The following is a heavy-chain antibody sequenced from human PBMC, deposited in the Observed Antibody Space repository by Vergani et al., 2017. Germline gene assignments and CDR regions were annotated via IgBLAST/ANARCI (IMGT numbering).Heavy chain of an antibody. CDR1: GGTFSSYA. CDR3: ARPHCSXGSCDSVAISAFDI. J-gene: IGHJ3*02. Sequence: QVQLVQSGAEVKKPGSSVKVSCKASGGTFSSYAISWVRQAPGQGLEWMGGIIPIFGTANYAQKFQGRFTITADESTSTAYMELSSLRSEDTAVYYCARPHCSXGSCDSVAISAFDIWGQGTMVTVSS. CDR2: IIPIFGTA. V-gene: IGHV1-69*13. D-gene: IGHD2-15*01.